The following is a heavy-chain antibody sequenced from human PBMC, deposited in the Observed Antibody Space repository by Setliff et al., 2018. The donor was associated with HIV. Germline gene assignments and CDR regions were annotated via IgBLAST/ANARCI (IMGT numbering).Heavy chain of an antibody. Sequence: PSETLSLTCSVSGGSISSYYWSWIRQPPGKGLEWIGYIYYSGATNYNPSLKSRVTISVATSKNQFSLRLSSVTAADTAVYYCAGSGDMATFYWYFDLWGRGTLVTVSS. J-gene: IGHJ2*01. CDR3: AGSGDMATFYWYFDL. V-gene: IGHV4-59*01. CDR1: GGSISSYY. D-gene: IGHD5-12*01. CDR2: IYYSGAT.